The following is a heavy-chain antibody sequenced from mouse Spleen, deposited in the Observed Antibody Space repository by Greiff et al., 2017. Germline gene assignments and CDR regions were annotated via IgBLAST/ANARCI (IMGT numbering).Heavy chain of an antibody. CDR1: GFAFSSYD. J-gene: IGHJ4*01. CDR2: ISSGGSYT. Sequence: EVKLMESGGGLVKPGGSLKLSCAASGFAFSSYDMSWVRQTPEKRLEWVATISSGGSYTYYPDSVKGRFTISRDNARNTLYLQMSSLRSEDTALYYCARRAYYRYDDAMDYWGQGTSVTVSS. V-gene: IGHV5-9*02. D-gene: IGHD2-14*01. CDR3: ARRAYYRYDDAMDY.